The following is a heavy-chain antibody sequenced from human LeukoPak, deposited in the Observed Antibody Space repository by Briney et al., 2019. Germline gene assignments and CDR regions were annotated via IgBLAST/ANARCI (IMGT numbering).Heavy chain of an antibody. CDR2: IYPGDSDT. Sequence: GESLKISCKGSGYSFTSYWIGWVRQMPGKGLEWMGIIYPGDSDTRYSPSFQGQVAISADKSISTAYLQWSSLKASDTAMYYCARRGYYDSSGYYFFDYWGQGTLVTVSS. CDR3: ARRGYYDSSGYYFFDY. V-gene: IGHV5-51*01. D-gene: IGHD3-22*01. CDR1: GYSFTSYW. J-gene: IGHJ4*02.